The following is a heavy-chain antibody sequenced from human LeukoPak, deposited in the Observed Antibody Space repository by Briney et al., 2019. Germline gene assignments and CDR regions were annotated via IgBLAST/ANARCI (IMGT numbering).Heavy chain of an antibody. CDR2: INPKSGGT. V-gene: IGHV1-2*02. CDR1: AYTFTAYY. CDR3: ARERPSITLVRGVANDFDY. Sequence: ASVKVSCKASAYTFTAYYMHWVRQAPGQGLEWMGWINPKSGGTHYAQKFQGRVTMTRDTSISTAYMELSRLRSDDTAVYYCARERPSITLVRGVANDFDYWGQGTLVTVSS. J-gene: IGHJ4*02. D-gene: IGHD3-10*01.